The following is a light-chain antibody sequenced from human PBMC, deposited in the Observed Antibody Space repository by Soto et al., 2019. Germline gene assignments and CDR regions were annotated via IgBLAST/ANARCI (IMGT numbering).Light chain of an antibody. Sequence: EIVMTQSPAALSVSPGERATLSGRASQSVTDNLAWYQQKPGQAPRLLIYGASTRYTGVPARFSGGGSETEFTLTISSLQSEDFAVYYCQQYKDWPRTFGHGTKVEIK. V-gene: IGKV3-15*01. CDR2: GAS. CDR3: QQYKDWPRT. J-gene: IGKJ1*01. CDR1: QSVTDN.